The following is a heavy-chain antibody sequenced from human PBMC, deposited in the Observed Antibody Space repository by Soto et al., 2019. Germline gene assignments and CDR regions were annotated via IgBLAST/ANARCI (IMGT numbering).Heavy chain of an antibody. Sequence: GGSLRLSCAASGFTFSSSAMHWVRQAPGKGLEWVATISHDGINKYYADSVKGRFTISRDNSKNTLYLQMNSLRAEDTAVYYCAKEEPSSGSRPFDYWGQGTLVTVSS. CDR1: GFTFSSSA. CDR3: AKEEPSSGSRPFDY. J-gene: IGHJ4*02. V-gene: IGHV3-30-3*01. CDR2: ISHDGINK. D-gene: IGHD1-26*01.